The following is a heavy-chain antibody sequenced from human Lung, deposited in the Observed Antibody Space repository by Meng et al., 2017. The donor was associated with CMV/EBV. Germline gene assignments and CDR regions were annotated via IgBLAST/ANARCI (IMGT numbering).Heavy chain of an antibody. CDR1: GGSFSEYF. CDR2: IGHGGST. Sequence: SQTXSLTCAVYGGSFSEYFWNWIRQSPGKGLEWIGDIGHGGSTSYNPSLKGRVTISQDTSKNQFSLKLTSVTAADTAVYFCARASLFGVVVMNYYFDSWGQGSLVTFSS. J-gene: IGHJ4*02. CDR3: ARASLFGVVVMNYYFDS. V-gene: IGHV4-34*01. D-gene: IGHD3-3*01.